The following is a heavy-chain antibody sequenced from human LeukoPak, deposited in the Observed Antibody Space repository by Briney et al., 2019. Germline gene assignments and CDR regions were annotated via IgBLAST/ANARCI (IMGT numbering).Heavy chain of an antibody. CDR1: GGSISSSNW. D-gene: IGHD3-22*01. CDR2: IYHSGST. J-gene: IGHJ4*02. V-gene: IGHV4-4*02. CDR3: ARGPYYYDSSGCLDY. Sequence: SGTLSLTCAVSGGSISSSNWWSWVRQPPGKGLEWIGEIYHSGSTNYNPSLKSRVTISVDKSKNQFSLKLSSVTAADTAVYYCARGPYYYDSSGCLDYWGQGTLVTVSS.